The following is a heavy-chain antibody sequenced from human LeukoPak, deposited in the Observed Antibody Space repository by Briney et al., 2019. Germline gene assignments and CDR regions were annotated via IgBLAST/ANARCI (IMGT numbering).Heavy chain of an antibody. CDR2: INSDGSSI. D-gene: IGHD6-6*01. Sequence: SGGSLRLSCAASGFTLSSYWMHWVRQAPGKGLVWVSRINSDGSSISYAKSVRGRFSIYSDNAKNTLFLQMNSLTADDTAMYYCARDLVGITCRWGQGTLVTVSS. CDR1: GFTLSSYW. V-gene: IGHV3-74*01. CDR3: ARDLVGITCR. J-gene: IGHJ4*02.